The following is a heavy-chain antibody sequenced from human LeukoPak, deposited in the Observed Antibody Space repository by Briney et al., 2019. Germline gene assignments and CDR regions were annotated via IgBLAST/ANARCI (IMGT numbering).Heavy chain of an antibody. CDR3: TRDVSGEPFIYWYFDL. CDR2: IRSKAYGGTT. V-gene: IGHV3-49*04. J-gene: IGHJ2*01. D-gene: IGHD3-10*01. CDR1: GFTFGDYA. Sequence: GRSLRLSCTASGFTFGDYAMSWVRRAPGKGLEWVGFIRSKAYGGTTEYAASVKGRFTISRDDSKSIAYLQMNSLKTEDTAVYYCTRDVSGEPFIYWYFDLWGRGTLVTVSS.